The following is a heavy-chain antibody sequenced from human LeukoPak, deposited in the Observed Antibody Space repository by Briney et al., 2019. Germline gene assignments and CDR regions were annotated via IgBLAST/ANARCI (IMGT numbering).Heavy chain of an antibody. V-gene: IGHV4-4*02. J-gene: IGHJ4*02. CDR1: GGSITTTNW. Sequence: PSGTLSLTCAVSGGSITTTNWWSLVRQPPGQGLEWIGEISLAGQTNYNPSLNGRVTMSLDKSSNQLSLHLTSVTAADTATYFCSRESGPFCPFGYWGQGTLVIVSS. CDR2: ISLAGQT. CDR3: SRESGPFCPFGY. D-gene: IGHD1-26*01.